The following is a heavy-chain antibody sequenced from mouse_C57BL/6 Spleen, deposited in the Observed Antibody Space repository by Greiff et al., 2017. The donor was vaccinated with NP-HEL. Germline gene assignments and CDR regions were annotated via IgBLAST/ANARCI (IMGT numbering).Heavy chain of an antibody. CDR1: GYTFTSYW. V-gene: IGHV1-64*01. D-gene: IGHD1-1*01. CDR3: ARGLYYYGSSYGSLFDY. Sequence: QVQLQQPGAELVKPGASVKLSCKASGYTFTSYWMHWVKQRPGQGLEWIGMIHPNSGSTNYNEKFKSKATLTVDNSSSTAYMQLSSLTSEDSAVYYCARGLYYYGSSYGSLFDYWGQGTTLTVSS. CDR2: IHPNSGST. J-gene: IGHJ2*01.